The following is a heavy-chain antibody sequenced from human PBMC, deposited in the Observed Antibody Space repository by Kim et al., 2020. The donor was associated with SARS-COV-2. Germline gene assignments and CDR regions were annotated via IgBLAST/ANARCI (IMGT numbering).Heavy chain of an antibody. D-gene: IGHD1-26*01. Sequence: GGSLRLSCAASGFTFSSSWMHWVRHTQGKGLGWVSRINSDGSRTTYADSVKGRFTISSNNAKNTLYLHMNSLTAEDTAVYYCARGNRGATRIDVFGYWC. CDR3: ARGNRGATRIDVFGY. J-gene: IGHJ4*01. CDR2: INSDGSRT. CDR1: GFTFSSSW. V-gene: IGHV3-74*01.